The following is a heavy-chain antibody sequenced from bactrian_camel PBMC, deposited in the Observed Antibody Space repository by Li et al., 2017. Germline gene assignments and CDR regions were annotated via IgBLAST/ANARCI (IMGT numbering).Heavy chain of an antibody. CDR1: GLSISVYA. CDR2: IARAGTT. J-gene: IGHJ4*01. Sequence: VQLVESGGGSVQAGGSLRLSCSASGLSISVYAMAWFRQAPGKERDGVATIARAGTTSYGDSVKGRFTISRDNAKDTLYLQMNSLKSEDTARYYCVATGEDSDYWGQGTQVTVS. V-gene: IGHV3S53*01. CDR3: VATGEDSDY.